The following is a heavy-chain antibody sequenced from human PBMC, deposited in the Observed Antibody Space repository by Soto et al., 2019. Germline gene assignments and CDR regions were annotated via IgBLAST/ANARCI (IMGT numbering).Heavy chain of an antibody. CDR2: IYYSGST. D-gene: IGHD6-13*01. CDR3: ARRAGLEQHPGPEFDP. V-gene: IGHV4-59*01. Sequence: SETLSLTCTVSGGSISSYYWSWIRQPPGKGLEWIGYIYYSGSTNYNPSLKSRVTISVDTSKNQFSLKLSSVTAADTAVYYCARRAGLEQHPGPEFDPWGQGTLVTVSS. J-gene: IGHJ5*02. CDR1: GGSISSYY.